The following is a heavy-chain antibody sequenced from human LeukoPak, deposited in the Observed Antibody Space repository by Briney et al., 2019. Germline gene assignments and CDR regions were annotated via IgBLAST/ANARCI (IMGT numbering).Heavy chain of an antibody. CDR1: GGTFSSYA. D-gene: IGHD3-10*01. V-gene: IGHV1-69*06. J-gene: IGHJ6*03. Sequence: SVKVSCKASGGTFSSYAISWVRQAPGQGLEWMGGIIPIFGTANYAQKFQGRVTITADKSTSTAYMELRSLRSDDTAVYYCARVLGSGTPKRHYYYMDVWGKGTTVTISS. CDR3: ARVLGSGTPKRHYYYMDV. CDR2: IIPIFGTA.